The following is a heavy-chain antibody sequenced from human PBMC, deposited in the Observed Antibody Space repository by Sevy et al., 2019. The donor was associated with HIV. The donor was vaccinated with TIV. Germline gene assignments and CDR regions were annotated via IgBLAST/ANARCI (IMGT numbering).Heavy chain of an antibody. CDR2: IKQDGSEK. V-gene: IGHV3-7*03. CDR1: GFTFSRYW. J-gene: IGHJ4*02. Sequence: GGSLRLSCAASGFTFSRYWMSWVRQAPGKGLEWVANIKQDGSEKYYVDSVKGRFTISRDNAKNSLYLQMNSLRAEDRAVYYCARLKEDSSGYTVGYWGQGTLVTVSS. D-gene: IGHD3-22*01. CDR3: ARLKEDSSGYTVGY.